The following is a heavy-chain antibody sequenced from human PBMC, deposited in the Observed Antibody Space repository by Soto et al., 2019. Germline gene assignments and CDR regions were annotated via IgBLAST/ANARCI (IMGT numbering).Heavy chain of an antibody. CDR3: ARALTYYDSSENAFDI. D-gene: IGHD3-22*01. CDR2: ISSSSSYT. J-gene: IGHJ3*02. CDR1: GFTFSDYY. V-gene: IGHV3-11*05. Sequence: GGSLRLSCAASGFTFSDYYMSWIRQAPGKGLEWVSYISSSSSYTNYADSVKGRFTISRDNAKNSLYLQMNSLRAEDTAVDYCARALTYYDSSENAFDIWGQGTMVTVSS.